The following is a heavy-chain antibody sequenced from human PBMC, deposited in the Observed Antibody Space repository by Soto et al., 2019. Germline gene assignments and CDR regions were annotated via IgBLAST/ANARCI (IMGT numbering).Heavy chain of an antibody. V-gene: IGHV3-23*01. CDR2: ISGSGGST. Sequence: EVQLLESGGGLVQPGGSLRLSCAASGFTFSSYAMSWVRQAPGKGLEWVSAISGSGGSTYYADSVKGRFTISRDKSKNKLYLQMNSLRAEDTAVYYCAIHPWFGEFDYWGQGTLVTVSS. J-gene: IGHJ4*02. CDR3: AIHPWFGEFDY. D-gene: IGHD3-10*01. CDR1: GFTFSSYA.